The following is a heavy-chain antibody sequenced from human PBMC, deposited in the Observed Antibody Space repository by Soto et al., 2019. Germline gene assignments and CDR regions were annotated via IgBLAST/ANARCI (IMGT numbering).Heavy chain of an antibody. CDR1: GFTVSNNY. J-gene: IGHJ4*02. CDR3: AKGRSSGSYFWVLEVSFDY. D-gene: IGHD1-26*01. CDR2: ISGSGGST. V-gene: IGHV3-23*01. Sequence: GGSLRLSCAVSGFTVSNNYMSWVRQAPGKGLEGVSVISGSGGSTYYADSVEGRFTISRDNSKNTLYLQMNSLRAEDTAVYYCAKGRSSGSYFWVLEVSFDYWGQGTLVTIS.